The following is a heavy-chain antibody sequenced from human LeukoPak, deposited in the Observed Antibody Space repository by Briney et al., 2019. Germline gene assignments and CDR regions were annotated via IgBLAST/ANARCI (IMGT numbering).Heavy chain of an antibody. J-gene: IGHJ4*02. Sequence: GGSLTLSCAASGFTFDCCGMHWVRQAPGKGLEWVAVISYDGSNKYYADSVKGRFTISRDNSKNTLYLQMNSLRAEDTAVYASEIIFGSFDYWGQGTLVTVSS. CDR2: ISYDGSNK. CDR1: GFTFDCCG. D-gene: IGHD3-3*01. V-gene: IGHV3-30*19. CDR3: EIIFGSFDY.